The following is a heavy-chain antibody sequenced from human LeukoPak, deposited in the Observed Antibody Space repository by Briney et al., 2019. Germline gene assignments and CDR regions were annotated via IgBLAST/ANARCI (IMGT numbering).Heavy chain of an antibody. Sequence: PGGSLRLSCAASGFTFSSYAMHWVRQAPGKGLEWVAVISYDGSNKYYADSVKGRFTISRDNSKNTLYLQMNSLRAEDTAVYYCAKDSGYDDEFDYWGQGTLVTVSS. D-gene: IGHD5-12*01. CDR1: GFTFSSYA. V-gene: IGHV3-30-3*01. CDR2: ISYDGSNK. CDR3: AKDSGYDDEFDY. J-gene: IGHJ4*02.